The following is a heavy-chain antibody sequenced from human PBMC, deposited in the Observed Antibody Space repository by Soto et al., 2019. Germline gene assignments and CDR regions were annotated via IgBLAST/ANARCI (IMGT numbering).Heavy chain of an antibody. CDR1: GGSIIYNY. CDR3: ARGGASSKWLAP. D-gene: IGHD3-10*01. V-gene: IGHV4-59*01. J-gene: IGHJ5*02. Sequence: QVQLQESGPGLVKPSETLPLTCTVSGGSIIYNYWSWIRQSPEKGLEWIASISSSGSTLYNPSLKSRVTISVDTSKDQFSLKLNSVTAADTAVYYCARGGASSKWLAPWGQGTLVTVSS. CDR2: ISSSGST.